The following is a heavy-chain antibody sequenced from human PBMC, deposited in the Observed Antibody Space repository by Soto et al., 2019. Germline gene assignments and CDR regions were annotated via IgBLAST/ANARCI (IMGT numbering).Heavy chain of an antibody. CDR1: GFTFSSYS. Sequence: PWGSLRLSCAASGFTFSSYSMNFFRHSPLKGLEWVSSISSSSSYIYYADSVKGRFTISRDNAKNSLYLQMNSLRAEDTAVYYCARGGQGAAAGTGYWGQGTLVTVSS. CDR3: ARGGQGAAAGTGY. CDR2: ISSSSSYI. D-gene: IGHD6-13*01. V-gene: IGHV3-21*01. J-gene: IGHJ4*02.